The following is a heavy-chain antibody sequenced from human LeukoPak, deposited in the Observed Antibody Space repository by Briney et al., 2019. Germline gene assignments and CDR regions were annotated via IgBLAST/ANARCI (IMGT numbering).Heavy chain of an antibody. CDR3: ASLRDDYGSGSYPDY. D-gene: IGHD3-10*01. V-gene: IGHV4-39*01. Sequence: SETLSLTCTVSGGSISSSSYYWGWQRQPPGKGREWVGSIYYSGRNYDNPSLKRGVIICEDTSKNQFSLKLSSVTAADTAVYYCASLRDDYGSGSYPDYWGQGTLVTVSS. CDR1: GGSISSSSYY. CDR2: IYYSGRN. J-gene: IGHJ4*02.